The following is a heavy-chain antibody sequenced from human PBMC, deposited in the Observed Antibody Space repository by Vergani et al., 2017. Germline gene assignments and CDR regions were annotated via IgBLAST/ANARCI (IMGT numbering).Heavy chain of an antibody. Sequence: QVQLQESGPGLVKPSETLSLTCTVSGGSISSYYWSWIRQPPGKGLEWIGYIYYSGSTNYNPSLKSRVTISVDTSKNQFSLKLSSVTAADTAVYYCARGRGLLFLSWFDPWGQGTLVTVSS. J-gene: IGHJ5*02. CDR3: ARGRGLLFLSWFDP. D-gene: IGHD2-21*02. CDR1: GGSISSYY. CDR2: IYYSGST. V-gene: IGHV4-59*01.